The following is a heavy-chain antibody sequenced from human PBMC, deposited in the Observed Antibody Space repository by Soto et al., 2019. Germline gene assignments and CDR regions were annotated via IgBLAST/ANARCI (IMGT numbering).Heavy chain of an antibody. D-gene: IGHD1-26*01. CDR3: ARVKRLVGATTPYYYGMDV. J-gene: IGHJ6*02. CDR2: IIPIFGTA. Sequence: QVQLVQSGAEVKKPGSSVKVSCKASGGTFSSYAISWVRQAPGQGLEWMGGIIPIFGTANYAQKFQGRVTITADESTSTAYMELSSLRSEDTAVYYCARVKRLVGATTPYYYGMDVWGQGRTVTVSS. V-gene: IGHV1-69*01. CDR1: GGTFSSYA.